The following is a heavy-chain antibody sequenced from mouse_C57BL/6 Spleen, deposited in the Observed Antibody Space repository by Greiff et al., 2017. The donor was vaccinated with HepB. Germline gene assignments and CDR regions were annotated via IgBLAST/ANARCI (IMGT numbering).Heavy chain of an antibody. V-gene: IGHV5-17*01. Sequence: EVQGVESGGGLVKPGGSLKLSCAASGFTFSDYGMHWVRQAPGKGLEWVAYISSGSSTIYYADTVKGRFTISRDNAKNTLFLQMTSLRSEDTAMYYCARDYGSSYDWFAYWGQGTLVTVSA. CDR1: GFTFSDYG. CDR3: ARDYGSSYDWFAY. D-gene: IGHD1-1*01. CDR2: ISSGSSTI. J-gene: IGHJ3*01.